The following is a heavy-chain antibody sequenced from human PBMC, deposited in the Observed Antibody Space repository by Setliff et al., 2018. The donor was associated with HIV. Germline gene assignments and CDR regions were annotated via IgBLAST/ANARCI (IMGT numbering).Heavy chain of an antibody. D-gene: IGHD6-19*01. Sequence: LSCAASGFTFDDYTMHWVRQAPGKGLEWVSLINWDGSSTSYADSVKGRFTISRDNAKNTLYLQMNSLRAEDTAVYYCARVSTSSGAGWGQGTLVTVSS. CDR3: ARVSTSSGAG. V-gene: IGHV3-74*01. J-gene: IGHJ4*02. CDR2: INWDGSST. CDR1: GFTFDDYT.